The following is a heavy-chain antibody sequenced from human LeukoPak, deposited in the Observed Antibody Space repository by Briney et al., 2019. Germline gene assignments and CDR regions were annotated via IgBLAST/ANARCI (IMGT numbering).Heavy chain of an antibody. Sequence: KSSETLSLTCTVSGGSISSSSYYWGWIRQPPGKGLEWIGTIYHSGSTHYNPSLKSRVTLSVDTSKNQFSLKLRSVTAADTAVYYCASLPSNTVTHDYWGRGTLVTVSS. CDR1: GGSISSSSYY. CDR2: IYHSGST. V-gene: IGHV4-39*07. J-gene: IGHJ4*02. D-gene: IGHD4-11*01. CDR3: ASLPSNTVTHDY.